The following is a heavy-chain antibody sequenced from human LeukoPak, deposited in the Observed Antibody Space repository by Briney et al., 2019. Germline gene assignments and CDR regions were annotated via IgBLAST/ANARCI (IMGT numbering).Heavy chain of an antibody. CDR1: GYTFTGYY. V-gene: IGHV1-2*02. D-gene: IGHD2-15*01. CDR2: INPNSGGT. J-gene: IGHJ5*02. CDR3: ARDRGACSGGSCYSSGWFDP. Sequence: RASVKVSCKASGYTFTGYYMHWVRQAPGQGLEWMGWINPNSGGTNYAQKFQGRVTMTRDTSIGTAYMELSRLRSDDTAVYYCARDRGACSGGSCYSSGWFDPWGQGTLVTVSS.